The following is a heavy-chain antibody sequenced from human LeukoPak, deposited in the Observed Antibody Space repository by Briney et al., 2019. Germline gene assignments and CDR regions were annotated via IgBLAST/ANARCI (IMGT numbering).Heavy chain of an antibody. CDR1: GGSFSRYY. D-gene: IGHD1-1*01. V-gene: IGHV4-34*01. Sequence: PSETLSLTCAVYGGSFSRYYWSWIRQSPGKGLEWIAEINHRGDTNYNPSVKSRVTISVDTSKNQFSLKVTSLTAADTAVYFCARGPTISETGYFAWWGQGTLVTVSS. J-gene: IGHJ4*03. CDR2: INHRGDT. CDR3: ARGPTISETGYFAW.